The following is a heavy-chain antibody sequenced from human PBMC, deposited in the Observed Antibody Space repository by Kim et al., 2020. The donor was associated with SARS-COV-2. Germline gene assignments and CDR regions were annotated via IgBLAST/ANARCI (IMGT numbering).Heavy chain of an antibody. D-gene: IGHD2-15*01. CDR1: GYTLTELS. Sequence: ASVKVSCKVSGYTLTELSMHWVRQAPGKGLEWMGGFDPEDGETIYAQKFQGRVTMTEDTSTDTAYMELSSLRSEDTAVYYCATSGEEGCSGGSCYLYYYYYGMDVWGQGTTVTVSS. CDR3: ATSGEEGCSGGSCYLYYYYYGMDV. J-gene: IGHJ6*02. V-gene: IGHV1-24*01. CDR2: FDPEDGET.